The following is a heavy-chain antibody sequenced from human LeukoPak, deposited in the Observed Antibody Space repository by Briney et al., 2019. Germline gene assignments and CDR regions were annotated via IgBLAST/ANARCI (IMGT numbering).Heavy chain of an antibody. V-gene: IGHV4-38-2*02. Sequence: PSETLSLTCTVSGYSISSGYYWGWIRQPPGKGLEWIGSIYHSGSTYYNPSLKSRVTISVDTSKNQFSLKLSSVTAADTAVYYCARTSDYWGQGTLVTVSS. D-gene: IGHD6-6*01. CDR2: IYHSGST. CDR1: GYSISSGYY. J-gene: IGHJ4*02. CDR3: ARTSDY.